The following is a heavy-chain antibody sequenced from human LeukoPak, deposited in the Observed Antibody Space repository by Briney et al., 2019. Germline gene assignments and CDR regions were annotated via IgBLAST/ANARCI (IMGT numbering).Heavy chain of an antibody. J-gene: IGHJ6*03. CDR1: GFSFDDYA. CDR2: ISWNSGRL. CDR3: AKSYYYGSGSYYRSYYYYMDV. V-gene: IGHV3-9*01. D-gene: IGHD3-10*01. Sequence: PGRSLRLSCAASGFSFDDYAMHWVRQGPGKGLEWVSGISWNSGRLGYADSVKGRFTISRDNAKNSLYLQMNSLRAEDTAVYYCAKSYYYGSGSYYRSYYYYMDVWGKGTTVTVSS.